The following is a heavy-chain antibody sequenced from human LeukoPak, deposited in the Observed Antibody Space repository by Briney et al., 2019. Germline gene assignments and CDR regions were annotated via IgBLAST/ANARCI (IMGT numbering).Heavy chain of an antibody. V-gene: IGHV3-73*01. CDR2: IRSKTNNYAT. CDR1: GFTFSASA. D-gene: IGHD3-22*01. CDR3: ARDSSSEGPLEY. Sequence: GSLKLSCAASGFTFSASAVHWVRQASGKGLEWIGRIRSKTNNYATAYADSLKGRFTVSRDDSKNTAYLQMNSLKTEDSAVYFCARDSSSEGPLEYWGQGTRVTVSS. J-gene: IGHJ4*02.